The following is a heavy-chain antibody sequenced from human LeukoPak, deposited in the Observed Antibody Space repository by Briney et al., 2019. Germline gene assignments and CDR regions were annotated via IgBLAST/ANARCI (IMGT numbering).Heavy chain of an antibody. D-gene: IGHD2-2*01. CDR2: INPNSGGT. Sequence: GASVKVSRKASGYTFTGYYMHWVRQAPGQGLEWMGWINPNSGGTNYAQKFQGRVTMTRDTSISTAYTELSRLRSDDTAVYYCARGGQIVVVPAALDYWGQGTLVTVSS. CDR3: ARGGQIVVVPAALDY. J-gene: IGHJ4*02. CDR1: GYTFTGYY. V-gene: IGHV1-2*02.